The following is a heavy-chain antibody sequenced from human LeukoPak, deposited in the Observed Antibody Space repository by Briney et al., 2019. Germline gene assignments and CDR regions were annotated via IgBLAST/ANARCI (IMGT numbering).Heavy chain of an antibody. V-gene: IGHV4-34*01. CDR1: GGSFSGYY. CDR3: ARHRGGSSPDVFDI. Sequence: SETLSLTCAVYGGSFSGYYWSWIRQPPGKGLEWIGEINHSGSTNYNPSLKSRVTISVDTSKNQFSLKLTSLTAADTAAYYCARHRGGSSPDVFDIWGQGPMVIVSS. D-gene: IGHD2-15*01. CDR2: INHSGST. J-gene: IGHJ3*02.